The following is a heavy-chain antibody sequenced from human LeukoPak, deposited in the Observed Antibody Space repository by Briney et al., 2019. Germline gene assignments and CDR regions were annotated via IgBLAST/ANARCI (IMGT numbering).Heavy chain of an antibody. J-gene: IGHJ4*02. D-gene: IGHD6-13*01. CDR1: GYTFTSYY. Sequence: SVKVSCKASGYTFTSYYMHWVRQAPGQGLEWMGRIIPILGIANYAQKFQGRVTITADKSTSTAYMELSRLRSDDTAVYYCARVEAAAGKEGLDYWGQGTLVTVSS. V-gene: IGHV1-69*04. CDR2: IIPILGIA. CDR3: ARVEAAAGKEGLDY.